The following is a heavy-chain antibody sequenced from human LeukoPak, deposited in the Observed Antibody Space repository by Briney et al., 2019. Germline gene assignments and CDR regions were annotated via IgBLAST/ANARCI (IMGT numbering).Heavy chain of an antibody. D-gene: IGHD5-24*01. V-gene: IGHV3-23*01. J-gene: IGHJ3*01. CDR2: IGASGEST. Sequence: GGSLRLSCAASGFTFSVAAMTWVRQAPGKGLEWVSLIGASGESTYYADSVKGRFTISRDNSKSTLSLQMNSLRVEDTAMYFCAKDIQLSTWGLGTMVTVSS. CDR3: AKDIQLST. CDR1: GFTFSVAA.